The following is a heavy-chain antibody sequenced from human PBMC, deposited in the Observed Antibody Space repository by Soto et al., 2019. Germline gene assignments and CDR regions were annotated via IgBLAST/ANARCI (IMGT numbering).Heavy chain of an antibody. CDR2: MNPNSGNT. CDR1: GYTFTSYD. J-gene: IGHJ4*02. D-gene: IGHD5-12*01. CDR3: ARGLRPSPQLRGFDY. V-gene: IGHV1-8*01. Sequence: ASVKVSCKASGYTFTSYDINWVRQATGQGLEWMGWMNPNSGNTGYAQKFQGRVTMTRNTSISTAYMELSSLRSEDTAMYYCARGLRPSPQLRGFDYWGQGTLVTVSS.